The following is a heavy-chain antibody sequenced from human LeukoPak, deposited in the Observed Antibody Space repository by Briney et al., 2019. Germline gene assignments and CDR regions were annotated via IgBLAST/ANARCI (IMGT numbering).Heavy chain of an antibody. J-gene: IGHJ6*02. D-gene: IGHD2-15*01. V-gene: IGHV1-69*04. CDR2: IIPILGIA. CDR1: GGTFSSYA. Sequence: SSVKLSCTASGGTFSSYAISGVRQAPGQGLEWMGRIIPILGIANYAQKFQGRVTITADKSTSTAYMELSSLRSEDTAVYYCARDPCSGGSCHKAYYYYYYGMDVWGQGTTVTVSS. CDR3: ARDPCSGGSCHKAYYYYYYGMDV.